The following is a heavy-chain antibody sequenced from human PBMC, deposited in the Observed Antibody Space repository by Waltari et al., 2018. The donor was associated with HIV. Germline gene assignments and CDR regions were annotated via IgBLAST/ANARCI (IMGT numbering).Heavy chain of an antibody. CDR2: IRRATNEK. CDR3: VRDDPCYGPIDH. V-gene: IGHV3-21*04. Sequence: LVESGGGVVKTGESLRLTCEASGFAFRHYSFNWVRQSPKRGLEWVASIRRATNEKFYLDSVRGRFVISRDDSESSVHLQMDSVKKEDTGKYFCVRDDPCYGPIDHWGRGTLVTV. D-gene: IGHD2-2*01. CDR1: GFAFRHYS. J-gene: IGHJ5*02.